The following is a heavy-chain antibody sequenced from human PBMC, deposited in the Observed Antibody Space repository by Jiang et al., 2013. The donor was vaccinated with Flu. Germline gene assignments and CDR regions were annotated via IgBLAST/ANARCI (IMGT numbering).Heavy chain of an antibody. D-gene: IGHD1-26*01. CDR1: GFNFRTYF. J-gene: IGHJ4*01. Sequence: VQLLESGGGLVQPGGSLRLSCAASGFNFRTYFMNWVRQAPGKGLEWVSYISDISRTIYYADSVKGRFTISRDNAKNSLYLQMNSLRAEDSAVYYCARDREEGAIDYWG. CDR2: ISDISRTI. V-gene: IGHV3-48*01. CDR3: ARDREEGAIDY.